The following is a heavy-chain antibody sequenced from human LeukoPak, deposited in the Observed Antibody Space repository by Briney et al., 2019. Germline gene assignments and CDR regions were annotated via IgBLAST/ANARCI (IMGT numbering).Heavy chain of an antibody. CDR2: VYHSGSP. D-gene: IGHD5-18*01. CDR3: ARHLVRGYSYGPFDY. Sequence: PSETLSLTCAVSGGSISSSSWWSWVRQPPGKGLEWIGEVYHSGSPNYNPSFRGRVTILVDKSKNQFSLKLSSVTAADTAVYYCARHLVRGYSYGPFDYWGQGTLVTVSS. CDR1: GGSISSSSW. J-gene: IGHJ4*02. V-gene: IGHV4-4*02.